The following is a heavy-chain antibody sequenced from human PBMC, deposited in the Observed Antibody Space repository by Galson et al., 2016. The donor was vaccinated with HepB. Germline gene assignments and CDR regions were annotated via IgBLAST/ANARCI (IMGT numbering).Heavy chain of an antibody. CDR2: IIHSGTT. Sequence: SETLSLTCAVYGGTFSGYFWSWVRRPPGKGREWIGEIIHSGTTNYNPSLKTRVTISVDTSKNQFSLRLSSVTAADTAVYYCARARYQLLDDRQSHYYYGMDVWGQGTRVTVPS. CDR3: ARARYQLLDDRQSHYYYGMDV. J-gene: IGHJ6*02. V-gene: IGHV4-34*12. CDR1: GGTFSGYF. D-gene: IGHD2-2*01.